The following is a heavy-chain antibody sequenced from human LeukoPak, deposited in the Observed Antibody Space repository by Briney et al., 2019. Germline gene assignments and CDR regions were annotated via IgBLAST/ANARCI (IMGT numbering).Heavy chain of an antibody. V-gene: IGHV1-69*13. CDR2: IIPIFGTA. CDR1: GGTFSSYA. Sequence: SVKVSCKASGGTFSSYAICWVRQAPGQGLEWMGGIIPIFGTANYAQKFQGRVTITADESTSTAYMELSSLRSEDTAVYYCAREGIYSSGSPLANRDWGQGTLVAVSS. CDR3: AREGIYSSGSPLANRD. J-gene: IGHJ4*02. D-gene: IGHD6-19*01.